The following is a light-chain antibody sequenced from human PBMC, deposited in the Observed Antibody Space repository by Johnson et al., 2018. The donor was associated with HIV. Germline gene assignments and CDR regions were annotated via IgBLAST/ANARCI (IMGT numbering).Light chain of an antibody. Sequence: QSVLTQPPSVSAAPGQKVTISCSGSTSNIGNNYVSWYQQLPGTAPKLVMHENNKRPSGIPDRFSGSKSGTSATLGITGLQTGDEADYYFGTWDTSLIAYVFGTGTTVTFL. V-gene: IGLV1-51*02. CDR3: GTWDTSLIAYV. CDR1: TSNIGNNY. CDR2: ENN. J-gene: IGLJ1*01.